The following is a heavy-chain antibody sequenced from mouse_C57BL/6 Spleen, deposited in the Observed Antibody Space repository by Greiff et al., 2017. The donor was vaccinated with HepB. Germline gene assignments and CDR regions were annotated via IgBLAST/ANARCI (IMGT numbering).Heavy chain of an antibody. Sequence: VQLQQSGPGLVQPSQSLSITCPVSGFSLTSYGVHWVRQSPGKGLEWLGVIWRGGSTDYNAAFMSRLSITKDNSKSQVFFKMNSLQADDTAIYYCAKEGIYYGNPAWFAYWGQGTLVTVSA. V-gene: IGHV2-5*01. CDR2: IWRGGST. D-gene: IGHD2-1*01. CDR3: AKEGIYYGNPAWFAY. CDR1: GFSLTSYG. J-gene: IGHJ3*01.